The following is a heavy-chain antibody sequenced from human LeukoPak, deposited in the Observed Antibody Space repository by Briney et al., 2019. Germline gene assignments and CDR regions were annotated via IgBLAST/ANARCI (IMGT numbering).Heavy chain of an antibody. D-gene: IGHD3-10*01. V-gene: IGHV3-7*01. J-gene: IGHJ6*04. Sequence: GESLRLSCAASGFSFSQSWMTWVRQAPGKGLEWVASINPDGSAKHYVDSVKGRFTISRDNAKNSLYLQMNSLRGEDTAVYYCMGAGRITMVRGVMNGMDVWGKGNTVTVSS. CDR2: INPDGSAK. CDR1: GFSFSQSW. CDR3: MGAGRITMVRGVMNGMDV.